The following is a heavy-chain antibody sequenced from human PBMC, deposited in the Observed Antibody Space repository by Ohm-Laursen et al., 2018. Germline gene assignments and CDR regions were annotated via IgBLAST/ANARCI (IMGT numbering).Heavy chain of an antibody. CDR2: ISAYNGNT. V-gene: IGHV1-18*01. CDR3: ARDREWERDAFDI. D-gene: IGHD1-26*01. CDR1: GYTFSSYG. J-gene: IGHJ3*02. Sequence: GSSVKVSCNASGYTFSSYGISWVRQAPGQGLEWMGWISAYNGNTNYAQKLQGRVTMTTDTSTSTAYMELRSLRSDDTAVYYCARDREWERDAFDIWGQGTMVTVSS.